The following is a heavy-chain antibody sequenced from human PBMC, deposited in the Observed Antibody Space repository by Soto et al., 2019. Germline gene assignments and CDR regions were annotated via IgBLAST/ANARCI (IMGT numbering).Heavy chain of an antibody. J-gene: IGHJ4*02. CDR1: GYTFTSYG. V-gene: IGHV1-18*01. CDR2: ISAYNGNT. Sequence: ASVKVSCKASGYTFTSYGISWVRQAPGQGLEWMGWISAYNGNTNYAQKLQGRVTMTTDTSTNTAYMELRSLRSDDTAVYYCARWRISYYYDSSGYSFDYWGQGTLVTVSS. D-gene: IGHD3-22*01. CDR3: ARWRISYYYDSSGYSFDY.